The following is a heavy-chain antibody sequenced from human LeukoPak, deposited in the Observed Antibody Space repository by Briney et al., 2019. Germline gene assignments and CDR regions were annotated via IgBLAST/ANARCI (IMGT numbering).Heavy chain of an antibody. Sequence: GGSLRLSCAASGFTFSSYEMNWVRQAPGKGLEWVSYISSSGSTIYYADSVKGRFTISRDNAKNSLYLQMNSLRAEDTAVYYCAKGDRGNGGYDLDYWGQGTLVTVSS. J-gene: IGHJ4*02. D-gene: IGHD5-12*01. CDR3: AKGDRGNGGYDLDY. V-gene: IGHV3-48*03. CDR2: ISSSGSTI. CDR1: GFTFSSYE.